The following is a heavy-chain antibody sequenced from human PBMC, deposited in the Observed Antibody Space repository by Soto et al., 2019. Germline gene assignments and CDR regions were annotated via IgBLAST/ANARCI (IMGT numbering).Heavy chain of an antibody. CDR3: AKMGRDAYKPIDS. D-gene: IGHD3-16*01. V-gene: IGHV3-23*01. CDR2: ISASGYST. Sequence: PVGSLRLSCAASGFTFSDSAMGWVRQAPGKGLEWVSSISASGYSTYYADSVKGRFTISRDTSKNTLYLQTNGLRAEDTAMYYCAKMGRDAYKPIDSWGQGSLVTVSS. J-gene: IGHJ4*02. CDR1: GFTFSDSA.